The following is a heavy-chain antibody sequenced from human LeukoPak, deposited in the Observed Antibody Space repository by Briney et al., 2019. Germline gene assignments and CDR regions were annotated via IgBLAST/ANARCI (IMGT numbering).Heavy chain of an antibody. V-gene: IGHV4-4*07. CDR2: IYTSGST. CDR1: GGSISSYY. CDR3: ATDQEGATNYFDY. D-gene: IGHD1-26*01. Sequence: SETLSLTCTVSGGSISSYYLSWIRQPAGKGLEWIGRIYTSGSTNYNPSPKSRVTISVDKSKNQFSLKLSSVTAADTAVYYCATDQEGATNYFDYWGQGTLVTVSS. J-gene: IGHJ4*02.